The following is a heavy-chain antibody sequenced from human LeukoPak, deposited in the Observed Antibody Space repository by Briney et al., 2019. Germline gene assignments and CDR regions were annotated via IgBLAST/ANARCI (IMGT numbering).Heavy chain of an antibody. CDR1: GFPFSEFD. J-gene: IGHJ4*02. V-gene: IGHV3-13*04. Sequence: GSLRLSCAASGFPFSEFDMHWVRQLTGKGVEWVSGIGTAGDTYYPGSVKGRFTISRDNAENSLYLQMNSLRAEDTAVYYCARESAAGTCDYWGQGTLVTVSS. CDR3: ARESAAGTCDY. D-gene: IGHD6-13*01. CDR2: IGTAGDT.